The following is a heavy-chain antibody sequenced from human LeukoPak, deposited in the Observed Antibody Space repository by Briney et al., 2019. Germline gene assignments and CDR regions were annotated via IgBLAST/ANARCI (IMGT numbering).Heavy chain of an antibody. D-gene: IGHD3-3*01. J-gene: IGHJ3*02. CDR2: ISSSGSYI. Sequence: PGGSLRLSCAASGFTFSSYSMNWVRQAPGKGLEWVSSISSSGSYIYYADSVKGRFTISRDNAKNSLYLQMNSLRAEDTAVYYCARDRMITIFGVVTLDAFDIWGQGTMVTVSS. V-gene: IGHV3-21*01. CDR3: ARDRMITIFGVVTLDAFDI. CDR1: GFTFSSYS.